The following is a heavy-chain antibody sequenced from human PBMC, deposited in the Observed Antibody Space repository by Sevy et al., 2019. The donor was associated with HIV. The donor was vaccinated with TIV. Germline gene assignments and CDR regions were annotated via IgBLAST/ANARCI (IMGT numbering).Heavy chain of an antibody. J-gene: IGHJ4*02. Sequence: GGSLRLSCAASGFTFSDYYMTRIRQAPGEGLEWVSYISSSGGSIYYADSVKGRITISRDNAKNSLYLQMNSLRVEDTAVYYCARVPGGATIDYWGQGALVTVSS. CDR3: ARVPGGATIDY. D-gene: IGHD5-12*01. CDR2: ISSSGGSI. V-gene: IGHV3-11*01. CDR1: GFTFSDYY.